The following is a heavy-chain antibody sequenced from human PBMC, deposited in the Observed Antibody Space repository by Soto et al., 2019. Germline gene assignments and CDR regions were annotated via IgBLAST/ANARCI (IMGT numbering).Heavy chain of an antibody. J-gene: IGHJ6*02. D-gene: IGHD3-10*01. CDR2: IYYSGST. Sequence: SETLSLTCTVSGGSISSSSYYWGWIRQPPGKGLEWIGSIYYSGSTYYNPSLKSRVTISVDTSKNQFSLKLSSVTAADTAVYYCARPGALDTMVRGVIITGYYYGMDVWGQGTTVPVSS. CDR3: ARPGALDTMVRGVIITGYYYGMDV. V-gene: IGHV4-39*01. CDR1: GGSISSSSYY.